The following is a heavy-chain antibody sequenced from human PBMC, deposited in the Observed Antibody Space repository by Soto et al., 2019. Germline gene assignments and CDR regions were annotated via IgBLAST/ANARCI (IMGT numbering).Heavy chain of an antibody. J-gene: IGHJ4*02. Sequence: QVQLVQSGAEVKKPGSSVKVSCKASGGTFSSYTISWVRQAPGQGLEWMGRIIPILGIANYAQKFRGRVTITADKSTSTAYMELSSLRSEDTAVYYCARDRGAAAGDYWGQGTLVTVSS. CDR3: ARDRGAAAGDY. D-gene: IGHD6-13*01. CDR2: IIPILGIA. V-gene: IGHV1-69*08. CDR1: GGTFSSYT.